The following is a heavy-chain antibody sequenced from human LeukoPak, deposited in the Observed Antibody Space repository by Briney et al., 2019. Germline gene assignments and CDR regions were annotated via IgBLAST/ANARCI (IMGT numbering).Heavy chain of an antibody. J-gene: IGHJ3*02. CDR3: ATPTFANAFDI. CDR1: GGTFSSYA. D-gene: IGHD3-16*01. CDR2: IIPIFGTA. Sequence: SVKVSCKASGGTFSSYAISWVRPPPGQGLEWMGGIIPIFGTANYAQKFQGRVMITTDESTSTAYMELSSLRSEDTAVYYCATPTFANAFDIWGQGTMVTASS. V-gene: IGHV1-69*05.